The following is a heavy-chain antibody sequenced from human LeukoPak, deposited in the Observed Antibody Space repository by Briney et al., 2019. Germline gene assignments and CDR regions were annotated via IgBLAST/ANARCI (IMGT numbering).Heavy chain of an antibody. J-gene: IGHJ4*02. D-gene: IGHD5-18*01. CDR1: VDSISSTNYY. Sequence: SETLSLTCTVSVDSISSTNYYWDWIRQTPGRGLEWIGSIYYSGNTYYNPSLKSRVTISIDTSMNQFSLKLSSMTAADTAVYYCARQTWIQLWFLDYWGQGTLVTVSS. CDR3: ARQTWIQLWFLDY. V-gene: IGHV4-39*01. CDR2: IYYSGNT.